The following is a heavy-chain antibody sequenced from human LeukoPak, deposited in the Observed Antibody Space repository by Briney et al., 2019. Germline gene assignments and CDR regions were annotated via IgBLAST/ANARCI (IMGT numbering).Heavy chain of an antibody. V-gene: IGHV3-49*04. Sequence: AGGSLRLSCAASGFTFSSYSMNWVRQAPGKGLEWVGFIRSKAYGGTTEYAASVKGRFTISRDDSKRIAYLQMNSLKTEDTAVYYCTRDPDLLVGPSRLDPWGQGTLVTVSS. D-gene: IGHD1-26*01. J-gene: IGHJ5*02. CDR2: IRSKAYGGTT. CDR3: TRDPDLLVGPSRLDP. CDR1: GFTFSSYS.